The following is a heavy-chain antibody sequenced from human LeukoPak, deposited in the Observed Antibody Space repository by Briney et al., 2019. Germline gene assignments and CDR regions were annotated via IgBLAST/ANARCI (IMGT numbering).Heavy chain of an antibody. V-gene: IGHV3-7*03. CDR2: IKQDGSEE. D-gene: IGHD1-26*01. CDR1: GFTFSNYW. J-gene: IGHJ4*02. CDR3: ARGGSYPGC. Sequence: PRGSLRLSCAASGFTFSNYWMSWVRQAPGKGLEWVAKIKQDGSEEYYVDSVKGRFTISRDNAKNSLFLQMNSLRVEDTAIYYCARGGSYPGCWGQGTLVTVSS.